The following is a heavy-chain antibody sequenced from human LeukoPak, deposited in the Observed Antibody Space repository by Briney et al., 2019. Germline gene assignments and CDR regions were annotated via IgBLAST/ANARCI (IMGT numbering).Heavy chain of an antibody. CDR2: ISAYNGNT. CDR1: GYTFTSYG. Sequence: ASVKVSCKASGYTFTSYGISWVRQAPGQGLEWMGWISAYNGNTNYAQKLQGRVTMTTDTSTSTAYMELSRLRSDDTAVYYCARSSYDSSLRIDDFWGQGTLVTVSS. J-gene: IGHJ4*02. V-gene: IGHV1-18*01. D-gene: IGHD3-22*01. CDR3: ARSSYDSSLRIDDF.